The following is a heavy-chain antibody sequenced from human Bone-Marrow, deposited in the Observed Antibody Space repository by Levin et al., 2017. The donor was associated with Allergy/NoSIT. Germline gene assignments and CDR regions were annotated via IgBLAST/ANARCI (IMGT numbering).Heavy chain of an antibody. CDR3: ARGFRYGEL. CDR2: VYSGGTK. V-gene: IGHV3-53*01. D-gene: IGHD4-17*01. Sequence: GASVKVSCAASGFDIVNDYMSWVRQAPGKGLEWVSIVYSGGTKYYTDSVKGRFSISRDNSKNMVYLQMNSLTADDTAVYYCARGFRYGELWGQGTLVIVSS. CDR1: GFDIVNDY. J-gene: IGHJ4*02.